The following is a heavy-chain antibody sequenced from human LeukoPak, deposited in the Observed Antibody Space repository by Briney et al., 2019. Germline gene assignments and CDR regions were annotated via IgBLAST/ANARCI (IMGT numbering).Heavy chain of an antibody. Sequence: GASVNVSCKTSDYTFTSYGISWERQAPGQGLEWMGWISAYNGNTNYAQKLQGRVTMTTDTSTSTAYMELRSLRSVDTAVYYCARASIAAAGDYWGQGTLVTVSS. CDR2: ISAYNGNT. V-gene: IGHV1-18*01. CDR1: DYTFTSYG. CDR3: ARASIAAAGDY. D-gene: IGHD6-13*01. J-gene: IGHJ4*02.